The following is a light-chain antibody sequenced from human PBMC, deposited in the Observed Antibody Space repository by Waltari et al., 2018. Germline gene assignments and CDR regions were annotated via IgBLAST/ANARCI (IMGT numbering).Light chain of an antibody. Sequence: EIVLTQSLLSLPVTLGEPASLSRTSRQSLLHSNGYNSLDWYVQRPGLPPRLLIYFGSYRASGVPDRFSGSGSVTEFTLKISKVEAEDVGVYYCMQALQTSITFGQVTRLEIK. J-gene: IGKJ5*01. CDR1: QSLLHSNGYNS. CDR2: FGS. CDR3: MQALQTSIT. V-gene: IGKV2-28*01.